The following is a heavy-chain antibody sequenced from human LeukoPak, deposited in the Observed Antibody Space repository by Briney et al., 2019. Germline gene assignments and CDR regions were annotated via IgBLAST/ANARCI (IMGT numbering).Heavy chain of an antibody. Sequence: GGSLRLSCAASGFTLSSYAMQWVRQAPGKGLEWVAVISYDGSNKYYADSVKGRFTISRDNSKNTLYLQMNSLRAEDTAVYYCARAGGSYQFDYWGQGTLVTVSS. CDR3: ARAGGSYQFDY. J-gene: IGHJ4*02. CDR1: GFTLSSYA. CDR2: ISYDGSNK. V-gene: IGHV3-30*04. D-gene: IGHD1-26*01.